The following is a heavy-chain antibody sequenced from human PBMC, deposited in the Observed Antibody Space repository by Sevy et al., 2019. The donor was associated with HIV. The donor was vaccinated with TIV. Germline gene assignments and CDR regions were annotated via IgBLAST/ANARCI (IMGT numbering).Heavy chain of an antibody. D-gene: IGHD3-22*01. CDR3: ARGTGDSSGYYYFDY. V-gene: IGHV4-34*01. CDR1: GGSFSGYY. CDR2: INHSGST. Sequence: SETLSLTCAVYGGSFSGYYWSWIRQPPGKGLEWIGEINHSGSTNYNPSLKSRVTISVDTSKNQFSRKLSSVTAADTAVYYCARGTGDSSGYYYFDYWGQGTLVTVSS. J-gene: IGHJ4*02.